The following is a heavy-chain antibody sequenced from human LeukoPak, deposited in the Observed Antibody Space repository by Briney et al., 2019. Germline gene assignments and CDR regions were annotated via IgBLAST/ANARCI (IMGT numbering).Heavy chain of an antibody. CDR2: ISASGDVT. Sequence: GGSLRLSCAASGFSFSAYPMGWVRQAPGKGLQWLSGISASGDVTFHADRVKGRFTISRDNAKNSLYLQMNSLRAEDTAVYYCARDLSLYCSGGSCYSLNYWGQGTLVTVSS. CDR3: ARDLSLYCSGGSCYSLNY. J-gene: IGHJ4*02. V-gene: IGHV3-23*01. CDR1: GFSFSAYP. D-gene: IGHD2-15*01.